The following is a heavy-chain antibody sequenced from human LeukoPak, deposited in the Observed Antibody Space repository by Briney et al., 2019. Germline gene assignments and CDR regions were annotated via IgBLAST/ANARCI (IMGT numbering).Heavy chain of an antibody. D-gene: IGHD3-22*01. Sequence: ASVKVSCKASGYTFTSYGIIWVRQAPGQGLEWMGWISAYNGSTNYAQKLQGRVTMTTDTSTSTAYMELRSLRSDDTAVYYCARDNGGIGYYYDSSGYFYWGQGALVTVSS. V-gene: IGHV1-18*01. J-gene: IGHJ4*02. CDR3: ARDNGGIGYYYDSSGYFY. CDR1: GYTFTSYG. CDR2: ISAYNGST.